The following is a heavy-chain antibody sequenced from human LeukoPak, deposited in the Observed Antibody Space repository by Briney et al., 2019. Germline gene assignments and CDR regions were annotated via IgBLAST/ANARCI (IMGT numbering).Heavy chain of an antibody. CDR1: GFTFSSYA. V-gene: IGHV3-23*01. J-gene: IGHJ1*01. CDR3: ATQYDSSGYFLAGYFQH. Sequence: PGGSLRLSCAASGFTFSSYAMSWVRQAPGKGLEWVSAISGSGGSTYYADSVKGRFTISRDNSKNTLYLQMNSLRAEDTAVYYCATQYDSSGYFLAGYFQHWGQGTLVTVSS. CDR2: ISGSGGST. D-gene: IGHD3-22*01.